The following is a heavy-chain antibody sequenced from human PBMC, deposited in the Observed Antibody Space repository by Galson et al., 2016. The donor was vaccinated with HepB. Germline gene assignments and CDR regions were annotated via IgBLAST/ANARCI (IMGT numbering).Heavy chain of an antibody. CDR2: IYYSGNT. V-gene: IGHV4-39*07. J-gene: IGHJ5*02. Sequence: SETLSLTCTVSDASISSNAYYWAWIRQPPGKGLEWIGNIYYSGNTYYNPSLKSRVTMTIDTSKNQFSLRLSSVTAADTAVYYCARDSPYSGGPPFDPWGQGILVSVSS. CDR3: ARDSPYSGGPPFDP. CDR1: DASISSNAYY. D-gene: IGHD4-23*01.